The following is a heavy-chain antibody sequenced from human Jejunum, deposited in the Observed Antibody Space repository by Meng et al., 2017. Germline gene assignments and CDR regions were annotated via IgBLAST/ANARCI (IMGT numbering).Heavy chain of an antibody. CDR1: GDSVSSNSAG. CDR3: AGGGLVRSTRGYFDY. CDR2: THYRSKWYI. Sequence: QIQLQQSGPGLVKPSQTLSLTCAISGDSVSSNSAGRNWIRQSPSRGLEWLGRTHYRSKWYIDYAVSVKSRITINPDTSKNQFSLHLNSVTPEDTAVYYCAGGGLVRSTRGYFDYWGQGTLVTVSS. D-gene: IGHD1-26*01. V-gene: IGHV6-1*01. J-gene: IGHJ4*02.